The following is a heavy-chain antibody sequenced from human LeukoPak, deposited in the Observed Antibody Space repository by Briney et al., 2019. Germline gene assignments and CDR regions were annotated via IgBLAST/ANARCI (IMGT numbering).Heavy chain of an antibody. J-gene: IGHJ4*02. D-gene: IGHD5-18*01. CDR2: IIPIFGTA. V-gene: IGHV1-69*05. CDR1: GGTFSSYA. Sequence: GASVKVSCKASGGTFSSYATSWVRQAPGQGLEWMGGIIPIFGTANYAQKFQGRVTITTDESTSTAYMELSSLRSEDTAVYYCARDERGYSYEFDYWGQGTLVTVSS. CDR3: ARDERGYSYEFDY.